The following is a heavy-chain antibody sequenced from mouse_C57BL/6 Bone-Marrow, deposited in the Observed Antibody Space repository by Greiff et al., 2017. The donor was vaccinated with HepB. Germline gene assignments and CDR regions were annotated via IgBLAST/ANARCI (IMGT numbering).Heavy chain of an antibody. CDR2: ILPGSGST. D-gene: IGHD1-1*01. CDR3: ARSYYYGSSPFAY. V-gene: IGHV1-9*01. CDR1: GYTFTGYW. J-gene: IGHJ3*01. Sequence: VQLQQSGAELMKPGASVKLSCKATGYTFTGYWIEWVKQRPGHGLEWIGEILPGSGSTNYHEKCKGKATCTADTSSNTAYMQLSSLTTEDSAIYYCARSYYYGSSPFAYWGQVTLVTVSA.